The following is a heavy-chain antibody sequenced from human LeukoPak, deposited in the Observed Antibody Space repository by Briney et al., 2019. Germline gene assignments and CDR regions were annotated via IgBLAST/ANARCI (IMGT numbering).Heavy chain of an antibody. J-gene: IGHJ4*02. Sequence: ASVKVSCKASGYTFTSYDINWVRQATGQGLEWMGWMNPNSGNTGYAQKFHGRVTMTRNTSISTAYMELSSLRSEDTAVYYCARGSMSIVVVPAAMRAENDYWGQGTLVTVSS. V-gene: IGHV1-8*01. CDR2: MNPNSGNT. D-gene: IGHD2-2*01. CDR3: ARGSMSIVVVPAAMRAENDY. CDR1: GYTFTSYD.